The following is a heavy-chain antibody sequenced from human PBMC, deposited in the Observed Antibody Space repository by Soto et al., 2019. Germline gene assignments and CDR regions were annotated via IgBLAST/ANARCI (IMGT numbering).Heavy chain of an antibody. J-gene: IGHJ4*02. V-gene: IGHV4-59*11. Sequence: SETLSLTCTVSGASNSDHKWHWIRQPPGMGLEWIGYTYYSGYTSYNPSLKSRITISVDTSKNQFSLTLNSVTAADTAVYYCARESSALDFWGKGTLVT. CDR2: TYYSGYT. CDR1: GASNSDHK. D-gene: IGHD6-6*01. CDR3: ARESSALDF.